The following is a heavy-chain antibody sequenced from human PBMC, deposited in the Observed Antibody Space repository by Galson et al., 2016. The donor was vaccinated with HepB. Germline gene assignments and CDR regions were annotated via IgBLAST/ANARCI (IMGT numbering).Heavy chain of an antibody. V-gene: IGHV3-69-1*01. Sequence: SLRLSCAASGFTFSDYYMNWVRQAPGKGLEWVSSITGSSANYIFYPDSVKGRFTISRDNAKNSLYLQMNSLRAEDTAVYYCARAIYCSSSNCQGYYFDYWGQGTLVTVSS. D-gene: IGHD2-2*01. CDR3: ARAIYCSSSNCQGYYFDY. CDR1: GFTFSDYY. J-gene: IGHJ4*02. CDR2: ITGSSANYI.